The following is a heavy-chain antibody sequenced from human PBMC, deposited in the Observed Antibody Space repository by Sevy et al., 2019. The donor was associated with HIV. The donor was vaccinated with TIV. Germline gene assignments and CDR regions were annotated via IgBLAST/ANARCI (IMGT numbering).Heavy chain of an antibody. J-gene: IGHJ4*02. V-gene: IGHV3-23*01. CDR2: ISGSGGST. D-gene: IGHD2-2*02. CDR3: AKGGGYCSSTSCYTFDY. Sequence: GGSLRLSCAASGFTFSSYAMSWVRQAPGKGLEWVSAISGSGGSTYYADSVKGRFTISRDNSKNTLYLQMNSLRAEDTAVYYCAKGGGYCSSTSCYTFDYWGQRTLVTVSS. CDR1: GFTFSSYA.